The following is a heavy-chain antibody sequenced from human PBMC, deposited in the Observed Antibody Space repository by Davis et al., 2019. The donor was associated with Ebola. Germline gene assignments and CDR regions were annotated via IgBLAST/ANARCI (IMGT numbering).Heavy chain of an antibody. CDR1: GYTFTNYD. D-gene: IGHD6-19*01. J-gene: IGHJ5*02. CDR3: ARRLSMAGTLPDH. Sequence: AASVKVSCKASGYTFTNYDINWVRQATGQGLEWMGWMNPNSGNTGYAQKFQGRVTMTRNISISTAYMELSSLISDDTAVYYCARRLSMAGTLPDHWGQGTLVTVPS. V-gene: IGHV1-8*02. CDR2: MNPNSGNT.